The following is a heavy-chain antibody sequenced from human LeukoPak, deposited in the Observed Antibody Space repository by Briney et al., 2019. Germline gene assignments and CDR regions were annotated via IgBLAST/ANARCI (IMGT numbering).Heavy chain of an antibody. Sequence: SETLSLTCAVYGGSFSGYYWSWIRQPPGKGLEWIGEINHSGGTNYNPSLKSRVTISVDTSKNQFSLKLSSVTAADTAVYYCARHRYSYGWIDYWGQGTLVTVSS. V-gene: IGHV4-34*01. CDR1: GGSFSGYY. D-gene: IGHD5-18*01. CDR3: ARHRYSYGWIDY. J-gene: IGHJ4*02. CDR2: INHSGGT.